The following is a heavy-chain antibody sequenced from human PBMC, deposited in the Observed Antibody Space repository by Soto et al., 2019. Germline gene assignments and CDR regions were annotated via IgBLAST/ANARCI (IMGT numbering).Heavy chain of an antibody. D-gene: IGHD2-15*01. V-gene: IGHV1-3*01. Sequence: ASVKVSCKASGYTFTSYAMHWVRQAPGQRLEWMGWINAGNGNTKYSQKFQGRVTITRDTSASTAYMELSSLRSEDTAVYYCARDYCSGGSCYYYYYMDFWGQGTTVPGSS. J-gene: IGHJ6*03. CDR2: INAGNGNT. CDR1: GYTFTSYA. CDR3: ARDYCSGGSCYYYYYMDF.